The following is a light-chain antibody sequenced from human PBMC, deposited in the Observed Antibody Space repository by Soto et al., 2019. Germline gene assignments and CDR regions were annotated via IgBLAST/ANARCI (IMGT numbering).Light chain of an antibody. V-gene: IGKV3-11*01. CDR1: LNVNSY. CDR2: DAS. CDR3: QQLRT. J-gene: IGKJ1*01. Sequence: EIVLTQSPGTVSLSPGERATLSCRASLNVNSYLAWYQQKPGQAPRLLIYDASNRATGIPARFSGSGSGTDFTLTISSLEPEDFAVYYCQQLRTFGQGTKVDIK.